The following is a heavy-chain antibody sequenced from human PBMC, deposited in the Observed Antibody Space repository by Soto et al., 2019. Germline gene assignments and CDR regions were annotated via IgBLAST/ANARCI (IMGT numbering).Heavy chain of an antibody. CDR3: ARNEGSGYDYYFDF. CDR1: GDSVSRNNVT. CDR2: TFYRSKYYN. J-gene: IGHJ4*02. D-gene: IGHD5-12*01. V-gene: IGHV6-1*01. Sequence: QLQLQLSGPGLVKHSQTLSLTCAISGDSVSRNNVTWHWIRQSPSRGLEWLGRTFYRSKYYNDYAFSVKGRITINADTSENQFSLQMTSVTPEDTAVYFCARNEGSGYDYYFDFWGQGILVTVAS.